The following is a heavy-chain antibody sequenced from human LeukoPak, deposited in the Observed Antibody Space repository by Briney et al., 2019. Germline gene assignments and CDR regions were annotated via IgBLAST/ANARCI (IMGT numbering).Heavy chain of an antibody. V-gene: IGHV4-59*01. D-gene: IGHD5-18*01. Sequence: PSETLSLTCTVSGGSISSYYWSWIRQPPGKGLEWIGYIYYSGSTNYNPSLKSRVTISVDTSKNQCSLKLSSVTAADTAVYYCARAVGYSYGKYYFDYWGQGTLVTVSS. CDR1: GGSISSYY. CDR3: ARAVGYSYGKYYFDY. CDR2: IYYSGST. J-gene: IGHJ4*02.